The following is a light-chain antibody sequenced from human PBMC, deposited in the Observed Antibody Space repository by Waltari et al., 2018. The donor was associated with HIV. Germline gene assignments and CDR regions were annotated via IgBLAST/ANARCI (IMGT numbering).Light chain of an antibody. J-gene: IGLJ3*02. CDR2: DDS. CDR3: QVWDYNSDRWV. Sequence: SHVLTQPPSVSVAPGQTARITCGGNNIGTKNMHWYQQRPGQAAVLVVSDDSDRPSDIPERFSGSNSANTATLSISRVEAGDEADYYCQVWDYNSDRWVFGGGTKLTVL. CDR1: NIGTKN. V-gene: IGLV3-21*02.